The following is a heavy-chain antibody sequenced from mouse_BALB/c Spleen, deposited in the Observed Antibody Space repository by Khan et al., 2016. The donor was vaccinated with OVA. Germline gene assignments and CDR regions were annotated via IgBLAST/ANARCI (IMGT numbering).Heavy chain of an antibody. CDR3: AKPYYAHYYAMDY. Sequence: QVQLKESGPGLVAPSQSLSITCTVSGFSLTDYGVSWIRQPPGKGLEWLGLIWGGGTTYYNSALKSRLSISKDNSKSQVFLKMNSLQTDDTAMYXYAKPYYAHYYAMDYWGQGTSVTVSS. J-gene: IGHJ4*01. V-gene: IGHV2-6-5*01. CDR2: IWGGGTT. CDR1: GFSLTDYG. D-gene: IGHD2-10*01.